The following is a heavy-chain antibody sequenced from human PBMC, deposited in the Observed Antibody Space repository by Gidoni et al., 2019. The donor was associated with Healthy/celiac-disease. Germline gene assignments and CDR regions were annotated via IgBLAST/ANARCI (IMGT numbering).Heavy chain of an antibody. Sequence: QVQLVESGGGVVQPGRYLRLSCAAAGFTFSSYGMHWVRQAPGKGLDGVAVIWYDGSNKYYADSVKGRFTISRDNSKNTLCLQVNSLRAEDRAVYYCARDLLGSFDYWGQGTLVTVSS. V-gene: IGHV3-33*08. CDR3: ARDLLGSFDY. D-gene: IGHD1-26*01. J-gene: IGHJ4*02. CDR1: GFTFSSYG. CDR2: IWYDGSNK.